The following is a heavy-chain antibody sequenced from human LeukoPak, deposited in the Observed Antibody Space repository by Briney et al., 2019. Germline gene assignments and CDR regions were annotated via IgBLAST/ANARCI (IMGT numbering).Heavy chain of an antibody. Sequence: SQTLSLTCTVSGGSISTGGYYWSWIRQHPGKGLEWIGNIYYSGSTYYSPSLKSRVTMSVDTSKNQFSLTLVSVTAADTAVYFCARAAPNYYDSSGSLRNPYFDYWGQGTLVTVSS. CDR3: ARAAPNYYDSSGSLRNPYFDY. V-gene: IGHV4-31*03. J-gene: IGHJ4*02. CDR1: GGSISTGGYY. D-gene: IGHD3-22*01. CDR2: IYYSGST.